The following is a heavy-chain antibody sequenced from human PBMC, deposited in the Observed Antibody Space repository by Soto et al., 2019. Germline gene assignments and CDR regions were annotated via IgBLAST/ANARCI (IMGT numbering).Heavy chain of an antibody. CDR1: GYTFTSYA. D-gene: IGHD6-19*01. CDR3: AIGGGLQQWLVRDGY. V-gene: IGHV1-3*01. CDR2: INAGNGNT. Sequence: GASVKVSCKASGYTFTSYAMHWVRQAPGQRLEWMGWINAGNGNTKYSQKFQGRVTITRDTSASTAYMELSSLRSEDTAVYYCAIGGGLQQWLVRDGYWGQGTLVTVSS. J-gene: IGHJ4*02.